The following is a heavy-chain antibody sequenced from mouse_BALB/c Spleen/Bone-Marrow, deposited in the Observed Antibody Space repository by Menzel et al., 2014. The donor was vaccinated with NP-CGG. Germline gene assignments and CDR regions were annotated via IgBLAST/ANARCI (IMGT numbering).Heavy chain of an antibody. D-gene: IGHD2-3*01. J-gene: IGHJ4*01. CDR2: ILPGSDST. Sequence: QVQLQQSGAELMKPGASVKISCEATGYTFSSYWIAWVKQTPGHGLEWIGEILPGSDSTNYNEKIKGKVTFTADTSSNTAYMQLSSLTSEDSAVYYCASGGYDGCFYAMDFWGQGTSVTVSS. V-gene: IGHV1-9*01. CDR3: ASGGYDGCFYAMDF. CDR1: GYTFSSYW.